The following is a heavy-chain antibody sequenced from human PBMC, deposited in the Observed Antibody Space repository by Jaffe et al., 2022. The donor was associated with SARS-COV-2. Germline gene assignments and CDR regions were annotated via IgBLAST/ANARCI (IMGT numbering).Heavy chain of an antibody. CDR3: AKDRGLGPAGTLFDK. J-gene: IGHJ4*02. CDR2: FSSDGGTT. Sequence: EVQLVESGGGLAQPGGSLRLSCVASGFTFSSYAMTWVRQAPGKGLEWVSTFSSDGGTTYYADSVRGRFTTSRDNSKNTLFLQMTSLRADDTAVYYCAKDRGLGPAGTLFDKWGQGTLVTVSS. D-gene: IGHD6-19*01. CDR1: GFTFSSYA. V-gene: IGHV3-23*04.